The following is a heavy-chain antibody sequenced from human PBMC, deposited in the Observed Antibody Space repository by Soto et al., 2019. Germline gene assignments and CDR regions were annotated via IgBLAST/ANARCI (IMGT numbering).Heavy chain of an antibody. CDR1: GFTFDDYA. V-gene: IGHV3-9*01. Sequence: EVQLVESGGGLVQPGRSLRLSCAASGFTFDDYAMHWVRQAPGKGLEWVSGISWNSGSIGYADSVKGRFTISRDNAKNSLYLQMNGLRAEDTALYYCAKGKTYSSSWYSYFQHWGQGTLVTVSS. CDR3: AKGKTYSSSWYSYFQH. D-gene: IGHD6-13*01. CDR2: ISWNSGSI. J-gene: IGHJ1*01.